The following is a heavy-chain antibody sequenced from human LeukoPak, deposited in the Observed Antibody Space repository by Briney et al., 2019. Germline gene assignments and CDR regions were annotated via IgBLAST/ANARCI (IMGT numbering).Heavy chain of an antibody. D-gene: IGHD1-14*01. CDR1: GGSFSGYY. CDR3: ASRNRRSPRGLDY. Sequence: PSETLSLTCAVYGGSFSGYYWSWIRQPPGKGLEWIGEINHSGSTNYNPSLKSRVTISVDTSKNQFSLKLSSVTAADPAVYYCASRNRRSPRGLDYGGRGPRATVSS. J-gene: IGHJ4*02. V-gene: IGHV4-34*01. CDR2: INHSGST.